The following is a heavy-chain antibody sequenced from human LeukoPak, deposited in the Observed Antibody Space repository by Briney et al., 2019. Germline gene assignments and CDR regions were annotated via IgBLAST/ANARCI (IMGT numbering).Heavy chain of an antibody. CDR2: IYYSGST. J-gene: IGHJ4*02. Sequence: KPSETLSLTCTVSGGSITSYYWHWIRQPPGKGLEWIGYIYYSGSTNYNPSLKSRVTISVDTSKNQFSLKLSSVTAADTAVYYCARQIGSSGYNFDYWGQGTLVTVSS. V-gene: IGHV4-59*08. CDR1: GGSITSYY. D-gene: IGHD3-22*01. CDR3: ARQIGSSGYNFDY.